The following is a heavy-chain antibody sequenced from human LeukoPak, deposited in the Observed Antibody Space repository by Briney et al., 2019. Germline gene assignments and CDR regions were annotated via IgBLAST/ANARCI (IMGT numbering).Heavy chain of an antibody. D-gene: IGHD3-3*02. J-gene: IGHJ4*02. CDR2: ITPKSGDT. CDR3: ARVRLADERAWAY. V-gene: IGHV1-2*02. CDR1: GYTFSDFY. Sequence: ASVKVSCKASGYTFSDFYIHWVRQAPGQGLEYVGWITPKSGDTYSPQRFQGRVTMTRDASISTAYMELSSLRSDDTAVYSCARVRLADERAWAYWGQGTLVTVSS.